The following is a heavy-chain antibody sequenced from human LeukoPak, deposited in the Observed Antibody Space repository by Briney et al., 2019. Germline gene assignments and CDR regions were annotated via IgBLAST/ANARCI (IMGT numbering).Heavy chain of an antibody. Sequence: PGGSLRLSCAASGFTVSSNYMSWVRQASGKGLEWVSVIYSGGSTYYADSVKGRFTISRDNSKNTLYLQMNSLRAEDTAVYYCARERYGTIDYWGQGTLVTVSS. CDR1: GFTVSSNY. V-gene: IGHV3-66*01. D-gene: IGHD5-18*01. CDR3: ARERYGTIDY. CDR2: IYSGGST. J-gene: IGHJ4*02.